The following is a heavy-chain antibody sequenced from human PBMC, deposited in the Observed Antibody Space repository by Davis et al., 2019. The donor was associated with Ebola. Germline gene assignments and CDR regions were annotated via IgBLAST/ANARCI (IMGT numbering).Heavy chain of an antibody. CDR1: GFTFSNAW. CDR3: TTGVTTTTHEYYYYGMDV. V-gene: IGHV3-15*01. Sequence: GESLKISCAASGFTFSNAWMSWVRQAPGKGLEWVGRIKSKTDGGTTDYAAPVKGRFTIPRDDSKNTLYLQMNSLKTEDTAVYYCTTGVTTTTHEYYYYGMDVWGQGTTVTVSS. J-gene: IGHJ6*02. CDR2: IKSKTDGGTT. D-gene: IGHD4-11*01.